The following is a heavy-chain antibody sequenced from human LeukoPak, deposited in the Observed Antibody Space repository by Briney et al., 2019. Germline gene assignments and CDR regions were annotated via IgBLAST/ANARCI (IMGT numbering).Heavy chain of an antibody. D-gene: IGHD6-6*01. J-gene: IGHJ6*04. CDR2: ISRDSAFV. CDR1: EFTFSAYD. V-gene: IGHV3-21*01. CDR3: ARDDAATARASGMDV. Sequence: GGSLRLSCAASEFTFSAYDMNWVRQAPGKGLEWVSYISRDSAFVYYADSVKGRLTISRDNAKNSLYLQMESLRGEDTAVYYCARDDAATARASGMDVWGIGTTVTVSS.